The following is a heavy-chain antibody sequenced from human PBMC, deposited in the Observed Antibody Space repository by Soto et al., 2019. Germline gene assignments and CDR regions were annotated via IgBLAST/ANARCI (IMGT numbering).Heavy chain of an antibody. Sequence: QVQLVQSGAEVKKPGSSVKVSCKASGGTFSSYAISWVRQAPGQGLEWMGGIIPIFGTANYAQKFQGRVTITADESTSTAYMELSGLRSEDTAVYYCAKNTRGYSYGLLWFDPWGQGTLVTVSS. CDR2: IIPIFGTA. V-gene: IGHV1-69*12. J-gene: IGHJ5*02. D-gene: IGHD5-18*01. CDR1: GGTFSSYA. CDR3: AKNTRGYSYGLLWFDP.